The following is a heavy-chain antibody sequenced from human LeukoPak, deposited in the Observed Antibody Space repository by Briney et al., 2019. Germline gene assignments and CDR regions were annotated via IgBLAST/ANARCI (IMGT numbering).Heavy chain of an antibody. V-gene: IGHV3-48*03. J-gene: IGHJ4*02. CDR3: ARVGYSSGWHYFDY. CDR2: ISSSGSTI. D-gene: IGHD6-19*01. Sequence: PGGSLRLSCVASGFTFSSYEMNWVRQAPGKGLEWVSYISSSGSTIYYADSVKGRFTISRDNAKNSLYLQMSSPRAEDTAVYYCARVGYSSGWHYFDYWGQGTLVTVSS. CDR1: GFTFSSYE.